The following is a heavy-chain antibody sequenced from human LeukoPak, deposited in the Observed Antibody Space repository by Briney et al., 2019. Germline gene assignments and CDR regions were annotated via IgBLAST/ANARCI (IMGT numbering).Heavy chain of an antibody. CDR2: MSYSGSA. Sequence: SETLSLTCTVSGGSISSSGYYWGWIRQPPGKGLEWIGSMSYSGSAFYNPSLKSRVTISVDTSKNQFSLKLSSVTAADTAVYYCARSWGYSGYDPHFDYWGQGTLVTVSS. CDR1: GGSISSSGYY. J-gene: IGHJ4*02. CDR3: ARSWGYSGYDPHFDY. V-gene: IGHV4-39*07. D-gene: IGHD5-12*01.